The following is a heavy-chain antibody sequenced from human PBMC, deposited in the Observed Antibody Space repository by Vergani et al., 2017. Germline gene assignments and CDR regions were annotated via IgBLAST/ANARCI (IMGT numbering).Heavy chain of an antibody. D-gene: IGHD3-10*01. Sequence: EVQLVESGGGLVQPGGSLRLSCAASGFTFSSYSMNWVRQAPGRGLEWVSYISSSSRTIYYADSVKGRFTISRDNAKNSLSLQMNSLRAEDTAVYYCAGDNPNNYYGSGSQPSYYYCGMDVWGRGTTVTVSS. J-gene: IGHJ6*02. CDR1: GFTFSSYS. CDR2: ISSSSRTI. V-gene: IGHV3-48*04. CDR3: AGDNPNNYYGSGSQPSYYYCGMDV.